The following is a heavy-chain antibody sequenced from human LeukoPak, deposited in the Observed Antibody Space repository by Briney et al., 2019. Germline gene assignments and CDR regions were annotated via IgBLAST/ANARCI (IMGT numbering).Heavy chain of an antibody. J-gene: IGHJ4*02. V-gene: IGHV3-53*01. CDR1: GFTVSSNY. D-gene: IGHD2-15*01. Sequence: PGGSLTLSCAASGFTVSSNYMSWVRQAPGKGLEWVSVIYSGGSTYYEDSVKGRFTISRDNSKNTLYLQMTILRAEETAVYYCARDVCSGGSCNSVWGQGTLVTVSS. CDR3: ARDVCSGGSCNSV. CDR2: IYSGGST.